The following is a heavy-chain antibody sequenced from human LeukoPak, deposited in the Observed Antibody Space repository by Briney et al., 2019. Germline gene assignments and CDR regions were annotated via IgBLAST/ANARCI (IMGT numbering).Heavy chain of an antibody. J-gene: IGHJ4*02. D-gene: IGHD2-15*01. CDR1: GFTFDDYT. CDR3: ARAGGCSGGSCYDGLPHY. CDR2: ISWDGGST. V-gene: IGHV3-43*01. Sequence: GGSLRLSCAASGFTFDDYTMHWVRQAPGKGLEWVSLISWDGGSTCYADSVKGRFTISRDNAKNSLYLQMNSLRAEDTAVYYCARAGGCSGGSCYDGLPHYWGQGTLVTVSS.